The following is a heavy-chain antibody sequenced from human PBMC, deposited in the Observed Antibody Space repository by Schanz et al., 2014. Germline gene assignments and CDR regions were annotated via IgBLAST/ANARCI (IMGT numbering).Heavy chain of an antibody. Sequence: VQLVESGGGVVQPGGSLRLSCSASTFTFDHYAMTWVRQAPGKGLEWVAAVSSRSDEIKYADSVRGRFTISRDNSRSTMYLQMNSLRAEDTAVYFCAKDLGVDCGDGCFNWYFDLWGRGTLVTVSS. CDR2: VSSRSDEI. V-gene: IGHV3-23*04. CDR3: AKDLGVDCGDGCFNWYFDL. J-gene: IGHJ2*01. D-gene: IGHD2-21*02. CDR1: TFTFDHYA.